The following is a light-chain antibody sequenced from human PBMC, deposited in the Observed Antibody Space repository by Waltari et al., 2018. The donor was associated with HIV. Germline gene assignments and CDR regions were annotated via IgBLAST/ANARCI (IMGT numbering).Light chain of an antibody. CDR2: GAS. CDR1: PNVGSY. J-gene: IGKJ2*02. V-gene: IGKV3D-15*01. Sequence: TQSPVTLSVSPGARVTLSCRARPNVGSYLAWYQQNSDHPPRRLVYGASMSATGVPARFRGRGSENDVNHIIDGRQTDDCAVYYCHQYHAWPRCTFGQGTKVE. CDR3: HQYHAWPRCT.